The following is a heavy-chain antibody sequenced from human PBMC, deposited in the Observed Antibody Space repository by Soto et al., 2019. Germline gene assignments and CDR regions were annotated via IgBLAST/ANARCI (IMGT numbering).Heavy chain of an antibody. V-gene: IGHV1-69*13. Sequence: SLKGSCKASGGAFSSYAISWVRQAPGQGLEWMGGIIPIFGTANYAQKFQGRVTITADESTSTAYMELSSQRSEDTAVYYCARCGGDCYSNYYYYYGMDVCGQGTTVTVSS. J-gene: IGHJ6*02. CDR3: ARCGGDCYSNYYYYYGMDV. CDR2: IIPIFGTA. CDR1: GGAFSSYA. D-gene: IGHD2-21*02.